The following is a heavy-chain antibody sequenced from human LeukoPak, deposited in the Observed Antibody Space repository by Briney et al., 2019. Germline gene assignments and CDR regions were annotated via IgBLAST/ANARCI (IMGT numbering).Heavy chain of an antibody. V-gene: IGHV3-74*01. Sequence: GGSLRLSCAASGFAFSSYWMHWVRQAPGKGLVWVSRIKSDGSSTIYADSVKGRFTISRDNAKNSLYLQMNSLRAEDTAVYYCARGGRGTSSYWGQGTLVTVSS. D-gene: IGHD1-26*01. CDR3: ARGGRGTSSY. CDR1: GFAFSSYW. J-gene: IGHJ4*02. CDR2: IKSDGSST.